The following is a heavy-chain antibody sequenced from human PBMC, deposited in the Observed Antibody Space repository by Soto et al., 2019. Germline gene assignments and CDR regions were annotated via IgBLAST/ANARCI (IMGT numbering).Heavy chain of an antibody. Sequence: GASVKVSCKASGSTFSSYAISWVRQAPGQGLEWMGGIIPIFGTANYAQKFQGRVTITADESTSTAYMELSSLRSEDTAVYYCARENDSSGYQYYFAYWGQGTLVTVSS. CDR1: GSTFSSYA. D-gene: IGHD3-22*01. CDR3: ARENDSSGYQYYFAY. J-gene: IGHJ4*02. V-gene: IGHV1-69*13. CDR2: IIPIFGTA.